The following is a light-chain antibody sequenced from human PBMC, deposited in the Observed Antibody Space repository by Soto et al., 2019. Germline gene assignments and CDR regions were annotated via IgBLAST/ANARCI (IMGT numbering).Light chain of an antibody. J-gene: IGLJ2*01. CDR2: EVS. Sequence: QSVLTQPASVSGSPGQSTTISCTGTSSDVGGYNYVSWYQQHPGKAPKLMIYEVSNRPSGLSNRFSGSKSGNTASLTISGPEDEDEADYYCSSYTINTHVVFGGGTKLTVL. CDR1: SSDVGGYNY. V-gene: IGLV2-14*01. CDR3: SSYTINTHVV.